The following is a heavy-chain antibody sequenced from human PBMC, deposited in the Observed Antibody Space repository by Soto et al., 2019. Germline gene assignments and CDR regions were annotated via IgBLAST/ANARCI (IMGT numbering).Heavy chain of an antibody. CDR2: IYCSGST. Sequence: SETLSLTCTVSGGSINSYYWSWIRQPPGKGLEWIGYIYCSGSTNYNPSLKSRVTISVDTSKNQFSLKLSSVTAADTAVYYCARLEYSSSWYTYNWFDPWGQGTLVTVSS. D-gene: IGHD6-13*01. CDR3: ARLEYSSSWYTYNWFDP. CDR1: GGSINSYY. V-gene: IGHV4-59*08. J-gene: IGHJ5*02.